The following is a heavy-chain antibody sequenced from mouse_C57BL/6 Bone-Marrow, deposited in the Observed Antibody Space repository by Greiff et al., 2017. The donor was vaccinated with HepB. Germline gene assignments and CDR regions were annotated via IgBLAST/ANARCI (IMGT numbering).Heavy chain of an antibody. J-gene: IGHJ4*01. V-gene: IGHV14-4*01. CDR1: GFNIKDDY. D-gene: IGHD2-4*01. Sequence: EVQLQQSGAELVRPGASVKLSCTASGFNIKDDYMHWVKQRPEQGLEWIGWIDPENGDTEYASKFQGKATITADTSSNTAYLQLSSLTSEDTAVYYCTTWGYYDPYAMDYWGQGTSVTVSS. CDR2: IDPENGDT. CDR3: TTWGYYDPYAMDY.